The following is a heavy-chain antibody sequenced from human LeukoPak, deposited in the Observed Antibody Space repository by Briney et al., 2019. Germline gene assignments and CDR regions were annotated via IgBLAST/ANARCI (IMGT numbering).Heavy chain of an antibody. J-gene: IGHJ4*02. D-gene: IGHD5-18*01. CDR2: IIPILGIA. Sequence: SVKVSCKASGGTFSSYAISWVRQAPGQGLEWMGRIIPILGIANYAQKFQGRVTITADKSTSTAYMELSSLRSEDTAVYYCARDLTGTAMVTIFDYWGQGTLVTVSS. CDR1: GGTFSSYA. V-gene: IGHV1-69*04. CDR3: ARDLTGTAMVTIFDY.